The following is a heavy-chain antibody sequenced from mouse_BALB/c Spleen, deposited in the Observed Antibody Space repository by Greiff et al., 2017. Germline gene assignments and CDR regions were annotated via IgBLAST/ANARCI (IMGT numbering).Heavy chain of an antibody. Sequence: EVQLQQSGPGLVKPSQSLSLTCTVTGYSITSDYAWNWIRQFPGNKLEWMGYISYSGSTSYNPSLKSRISITRDTSKNQFFLQLNSVTTEDTATYYCARGPFTTVVAPYYAMDYWGQGTSVTVSS. V-gene: IGHV3-2*02. D-gene: IGHD1-1*01. CDR2: ISYSGST. J-gene: IGHJ4*01. CDR3: ARGPFTTVVAPYYAMDY. CDR1: GYSITSDYA.